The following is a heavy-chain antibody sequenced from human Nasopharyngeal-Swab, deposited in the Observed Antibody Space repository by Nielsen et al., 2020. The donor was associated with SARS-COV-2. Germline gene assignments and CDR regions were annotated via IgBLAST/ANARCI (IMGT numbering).Heavy chain of an antibody. CDR1: GGSISSSSYY. V-gene: IGHV4-39*01. CDR3: ARLWLELGDPIPYYFDY. CDR2: IYYSGST. D-gene: IGHD1-7*01. J-gene: IGHJ4*02. Sequence: SETLSLTCTVSGGSISSSSYYWGWIRQPPGKGLEWIGSIYYSGSTYYNPSLKSRVTISVDTSKNQFSLKLSSVTAADTAVYYCARLWLELGDPIPYYFDYWGQGTLVTVSS.